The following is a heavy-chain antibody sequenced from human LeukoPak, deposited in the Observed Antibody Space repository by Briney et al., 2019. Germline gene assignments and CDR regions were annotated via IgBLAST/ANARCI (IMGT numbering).Heavy chain of an antibody. CDR1: GGSISSSSYY. D-gene: IGHD7-27*01. CDR2: INHSGST. J-gene: IGHJ4*02. V-gene: IGHV4-39*07. CDR3: ARFSPRAMGNYLDF. Sequence: SETLSLTCTVSGGSISSSSYYWGWIRQPPGKGLEWIGEINHSGSTNYNPSLKSRVTISVDTSKNQFSLKLSSVTAADTAVYYCARFSPRAMGNYLDFWGQGTLVTVSS.